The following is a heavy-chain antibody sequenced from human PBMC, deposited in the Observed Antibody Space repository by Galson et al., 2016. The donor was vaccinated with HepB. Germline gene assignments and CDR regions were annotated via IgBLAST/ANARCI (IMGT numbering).Heavy chain of an antibody. CDR3: AKTGLRRDGVVVMRYFDY. D-gene: IGHD3-22*01. CDR2: IYHSGST. Sequence: SETLSLTCAVSGGSISRSNWWNWVRQPPGKGLEWIGEIYHSGSTNYNPSLKSRVTISVDKSKNQFSLKLTSVTAADTAVYYCAKTGLRRDGVVVMRYFDYWGQGTLVTVSS. CDR1: GGSISRSNW. V-gene: IGHV4-4*02. J-gene: IGHJ4*02.